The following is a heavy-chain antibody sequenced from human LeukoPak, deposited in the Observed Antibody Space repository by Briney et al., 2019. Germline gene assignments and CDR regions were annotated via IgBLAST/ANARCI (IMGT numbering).Heavy chain of an antibody. CDR3: AKAGSVISPLEY. Sequence: SETLSLTFAVSGVSISTGGYSGSWIRQPPGKGLEWIGYIYHSGSTYYNPSLKSRVTISVDRAKNQFSLKLSSVTAADTAFYYCAKAGSVISPLEYWGQGTLVTVSS. J-gene: IGHJ4*02. CDR1: GVSISTGGYS. V-gene: IGHV4-30-2*01. D-gene: IGHD3-22*01. CDR2: IYHSGST.